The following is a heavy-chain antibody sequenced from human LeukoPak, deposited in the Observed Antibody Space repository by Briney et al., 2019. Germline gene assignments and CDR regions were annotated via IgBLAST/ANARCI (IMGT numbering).Heavy chain of an antibody. CDR3: ARGLYSSSYDAFDI. CDR2: ITSSSSMI. CDR1: GFTFSSYN. Sequence: GGSLRLSCAASGFTFSSYNMNWVRQAPGKGLEWVSYITSSSSMIYYADSVKGRFTISRDNAKNSLYLQMNSLRAEDTAVYYCARGLYSSSYDAFDIWGQGTMVTASS. J-gene: IGHJ3*02. V-gene: IGHV3-48*01. D-gene: IGHD6-13*01.